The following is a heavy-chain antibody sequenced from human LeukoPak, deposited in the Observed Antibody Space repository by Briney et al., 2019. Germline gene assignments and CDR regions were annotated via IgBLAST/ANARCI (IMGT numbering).Heavy chain of an antibody. J-gene: IGHJ3*01. CDR2: INRDGGGS. V-gene: IGHV3-74*01. D-gene: IGHD6-25*01. CDR3: VTIVGGYYPPVEGLDV. Sequence: GGSLRLSCAASGFTFSRCWMHWVRQVPGKGLVWVSRINRDGGGSSYADSVKGRFTISRDNAKNTLYLQMDRLRAEDTALYYCVTIVGGYYPPVEGLDVWGQGIMVTVSS. CDR1: GFTFSRCW.